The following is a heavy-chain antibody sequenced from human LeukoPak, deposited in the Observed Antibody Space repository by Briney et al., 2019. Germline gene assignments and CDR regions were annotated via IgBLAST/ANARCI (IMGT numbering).Heavy chain of an antibody. CDR1: GFTFSSYA. V-gene: IGHV3-23*01. CDR3: AKDPTMIVVVIPDY. J-gene: IGHJ4*02. D-gene: IGHD3-22*01. CDR2: ISGSGGST. Sequence: QPGGSLRLSCAASGFTFSSYAMSWVRQAPGKGLEWVSAISGSGGSTYYADSVKGRFTISRDNCKNTLYLQMNSLRAEDTAVYYCAKDPTMIVVVIPDYWGQGTLVTVSS.